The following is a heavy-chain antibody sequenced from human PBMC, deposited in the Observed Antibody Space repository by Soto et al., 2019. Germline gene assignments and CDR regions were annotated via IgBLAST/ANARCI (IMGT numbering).Heavy chain of an antibody. J-gene: IGHJ4*02. CDR2: ISWNSGNL. Sequence: DVQLVESGGGLVQPGRSLRLSCAASGFTFDDDAMHWVRQGPGKGLEWVSSISWNSGNLGYADSVKGRFTISRDNAKNSLYLQMNSLRGEDTALYYCAKGASTTVFAFNDYWGQGTLVTVSS. D-gene: IGHD4-17*01. V-gene: IGHV3-9*01. CDR3: AKGASTTVFAFNDY. CDR1: GFTFDDDA.